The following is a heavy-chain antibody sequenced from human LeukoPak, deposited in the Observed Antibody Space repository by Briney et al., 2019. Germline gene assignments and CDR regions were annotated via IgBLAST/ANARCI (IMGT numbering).Heavy chain of an antibody. CDR3: ARDGPLDC. CDR1: GFTFSSYV. J-gene: IGHJ4*02. Sequence: GGSLRLSCAASGFTFSSYVMNWVRQAPGKGLEWVANIKQDGSEKFYVDSVKGRFTISRDNAKNSLYLQMNSLRTEDTAVYYCARDGPLDCWGQGTLVTVSS. CDR2: IKQDGSEK. V-gene: IGHV3-7*04.